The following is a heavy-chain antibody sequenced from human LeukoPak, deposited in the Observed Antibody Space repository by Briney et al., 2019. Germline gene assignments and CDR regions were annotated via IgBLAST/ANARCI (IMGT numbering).Heavy chain of an antibody. CDR1: GFTFSDYY. D-gene: IGHD2-15*01. CDR3: ARDSGQSYFDY. V-gene: IGHV3-11*05. Sequence: GGSLRLSCAASGFTFSDYYMNWIRQAPGKGLEWVSYISGSSGFTNYADSVKGRFTISRDNAKNSLYLQMNSLRAEDTAVYYCARDSGQSYFDYWGQGTLVTVSS. CDR2: ISGSSGFT. J-gene: IGHJ4*02.